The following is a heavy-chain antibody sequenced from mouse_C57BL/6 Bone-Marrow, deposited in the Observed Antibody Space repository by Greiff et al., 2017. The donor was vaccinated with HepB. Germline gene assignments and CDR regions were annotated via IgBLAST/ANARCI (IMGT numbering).Heavy chain of an antibody. Sequence: VQLQQSGAELVRPGTSVKMSCKASGYTFPNYWIGWAKQRPGHGLEWIGDIYPGGGYTNYNEKFKGKATLTADKSSSTAYMQFSSLTSEDSAIYYCARGSHWYFDVWGTGTTVTVSS. CDR3: ARGSHWYFDV. CDR2: IYPGGGYT. J-gene: IGHJ1*03. CDR1: GYTFPNYW. V-gene: IGHV1-63*01.